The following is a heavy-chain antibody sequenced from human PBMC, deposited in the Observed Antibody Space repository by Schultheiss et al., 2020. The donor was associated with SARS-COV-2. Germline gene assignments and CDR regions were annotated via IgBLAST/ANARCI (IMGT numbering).Heavy chain of an antibody. Sequence: GGSLRLSCAASGFTFSSYSMNWVRQAPGKGLEWVSAISGSGGSTYYADSVKGRFTISRDNSKNTLYLQMSSLRAEDTAVYYCVKESIVVVPASFDYWGQGTLVTVSS. CDR3: VKESIVVVPASFDY. CDR1: GFTFSSYS. D-gene: IGHD2-2*01. V-gene: IGHV3-23*01. CDR2: ISGSGGST. J-gene: IGHJ4*02.